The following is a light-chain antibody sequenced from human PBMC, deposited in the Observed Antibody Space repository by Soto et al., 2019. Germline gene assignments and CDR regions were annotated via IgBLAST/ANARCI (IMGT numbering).Light chain of an antibody. Sequence: EIVLTQSPGTLSLSPGERATLSCRASQSVSSSYLAWYQQKPGKAPRLLIYGASSRATGIPDRFSGSGSGTDFTLTIRRLEPEDFAVYSCQQYGSSPLTFGGGTKVEIK. CDR1: QSVSSSY. V-gene: IGKV3-20*01. J-gene: IGKJ4*01. CDR3: QQYGSSPLT. CDR2: GAS.